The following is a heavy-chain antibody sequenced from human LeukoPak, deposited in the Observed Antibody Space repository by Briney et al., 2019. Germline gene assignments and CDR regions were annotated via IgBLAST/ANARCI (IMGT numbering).Heavy chain of an antibody. CDR1: GFTFDHFA. D-gene: IGHD4-17*01. CDR2: ISGDGGAT. Sequence: GGSLRLSCAASGFTFDHFAIHWVRQAPGKGLEWVSLISGDGGATSYADSVQGRFTISRDNSKDSLYLQMNSLRTEDTALYYCAKSYGSYHYYAMDIWGQGTTVTVSS. V-gene: IGHV3-43*02. CDR3: AKSYGSYHYYAMDI. J-gene: IGHJ6*02.